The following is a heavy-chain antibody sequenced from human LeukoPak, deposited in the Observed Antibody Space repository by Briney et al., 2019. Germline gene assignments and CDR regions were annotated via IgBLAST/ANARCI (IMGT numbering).Heavy chain of an antibody. V-gene: IGHV4-59*01. Sequence: SETLSLTCTVSGGSISSYYWSWIRQPPGKGLEWIGYIYYSGSTNYNPSLKSRVTISVDTSKNQFSLKLSSVTAADTAVYYCAGGGWYSASFDYWGQGTLVTVSS. D-gene: IGHD6-19*01. CDR3: AGGGWYSASFDY. CDR2: IYYSGST. CDR1: GGSISSYY. J-gene: IGHJ4*02.